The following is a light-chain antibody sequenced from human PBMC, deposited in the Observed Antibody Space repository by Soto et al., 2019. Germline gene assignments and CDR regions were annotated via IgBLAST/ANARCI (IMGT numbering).Light chain of an antibody. Sequence: DVQMTQSPSSLSASVGDRFTITCRASQGISSFLAWYQQIPGKVPKLLIYSASTLQSGVPSRFSGSGSGTDFTLTISSLQPEDVAIYYCQKYNSGPLTFGGGTKVDIK. J-gene: IGKJ4*01. CDR2: SAS. V-gene: IGKV1-27*01. CDR3: QKYNSGPLT. CDR1: QGISSF.